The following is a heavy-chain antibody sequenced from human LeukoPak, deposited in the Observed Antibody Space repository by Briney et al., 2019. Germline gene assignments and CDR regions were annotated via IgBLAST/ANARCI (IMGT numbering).Heavy chain of an antibody. Sequence: GGSLRLSCAASGFTFSSYEMHWVRQAPGKGLEWVSYISSSGSTIYYADSVKGRFSISRDNAKNSLYLQMNSLRAEDTAVYYCARDYGGSSPFDYWGQGTLVTVSS. CDR3: ARDYGGSSPFDY. V-gene: IGHV3-48*03. D-gene: IGHD4-23*01. CDR1: GFTFSSYE. J-gene: IGHJ4*02. CDR2: ISSSGSTI.